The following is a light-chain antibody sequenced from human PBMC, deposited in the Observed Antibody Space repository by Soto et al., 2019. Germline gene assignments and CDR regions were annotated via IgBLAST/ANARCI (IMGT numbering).Light chain of an antibody. CDR2: GAY. J-gene: IGKJ1*01. V-gene: IGKV1-8*01. CDR1: QGISSY. Sequence: AIRMTQSPSSFSASTGDRITITCRSSQGISSYLAWHQQKPGKTPRLLIYGAYILQSGVPSRFSGSGSVTDFTLTISCLQSEDVATYYCEEYYTCPRTLGQGTKVVIK. CDR3: EEYYTCPRT.